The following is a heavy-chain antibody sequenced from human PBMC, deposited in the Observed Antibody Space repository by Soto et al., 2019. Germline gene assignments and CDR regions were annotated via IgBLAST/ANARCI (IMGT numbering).Heavy chain of an antibody. CDR2: IIPIFGTA. Sequence: ASVKVSCKASGGTFSSYAISWVRQAPGQGIEWMGGIIPIFGTANYAQKFQGRVTITADESTSTAYMELSSLRSEDTAVYYCAILVLMVYAAYGMDCWGQGTTVTVSS. J-gene: IGHJ6*02. CDR1: GGTFSSYA. D-gene: IGHD2-8*01. CDR3: AILVLMVYAAYGMDC. V-gene: IGHV1-69*13.